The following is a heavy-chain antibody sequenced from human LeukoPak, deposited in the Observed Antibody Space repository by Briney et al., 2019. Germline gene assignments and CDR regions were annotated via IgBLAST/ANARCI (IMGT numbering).Heavy chain of an antibody. J-gene: IGHJ4*02. CDR1: GFTFSSYG. D-gene: IGHD2-15*01. CDR3: AKGVGYCSGGSCQQFDY. V-gene: IGHV3-23*01. Sequence: GGSLRLSCSASGFTFSSYGMSWVRQAPGKGLKWVSAISGSGGSTYYADSVKGRITISRDNSKNTLYLQMNSLRAEDTAVYYCAKGVGYCSGGSCQQFDYWGQGTLVTVSS. CDR2: ISGSGGST.